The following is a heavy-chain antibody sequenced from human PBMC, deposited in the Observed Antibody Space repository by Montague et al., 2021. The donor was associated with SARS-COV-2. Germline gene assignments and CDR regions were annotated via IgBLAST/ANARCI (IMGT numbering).Heavy chain of an antibody. J-gene: IGHJ5*01. CDR3: ARARGRTGWFDS. CDR1: GGSFTNYY. Sequence: SETRSLTCAVRGGSFTNYYWNWIRQSPGKGLATLGEINHSGSTNYNPSLKSRVTISVDMSKSQVSLNLTSVTAADTAIYYCARARGRTGWFDSWGQGIQVTVSS. V-gene: IGHV4-34*01. CDR2: INHSGST. D-gene: IGHD3-10*01.